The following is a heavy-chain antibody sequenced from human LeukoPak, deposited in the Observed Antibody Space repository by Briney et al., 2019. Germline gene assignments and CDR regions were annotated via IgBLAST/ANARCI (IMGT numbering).Heavy chain of an antibody. V-gene: IGHV4-59*01. CDR2: IYYSGST. J-gene: IGHJ4*02. CDR1: GGSISSYY. D-gene: IGHD3-22*01. Sequence: PSETLSLTCTVSGGSISSYYWSWIRQPPGKGLEWIGHIYYSGSTNYNPSLKSRVTISVDTSKNQFSLKLSSVTAADTAVYYCARAARYYDSSGFPGPEDYWGQGTLVTVSS. CDR3: ARAARYYDSSGFPGPEDY.